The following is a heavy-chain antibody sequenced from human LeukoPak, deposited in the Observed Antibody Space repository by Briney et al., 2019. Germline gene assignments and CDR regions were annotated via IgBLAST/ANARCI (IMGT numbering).Heavy chain of an antibody. CDR2: INAYNGNT. CDR3: ARCGYDHCNIPLIH. CDR1: GYTFTSYG. Sequence: ASVKVSCKASGYTFTSYGIRWVRQAPGQGLEWMGWINAYNGNTNYAQKLQGRVTMTTDTSTSTAYMELRSLRSDDTAVYYCARCGYDHCNIPLIHWGQGTLVTVSS. J-gene: IGHJ4*02. D-gene: IGHD5-12*01. V-gene: IGHV1-18*04.